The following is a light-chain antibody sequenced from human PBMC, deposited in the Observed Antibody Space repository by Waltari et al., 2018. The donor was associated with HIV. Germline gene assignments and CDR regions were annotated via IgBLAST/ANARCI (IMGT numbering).Light chain of an antibody. CDR2: GAS. Sequence: EIVLTQSPGTVSLSPGDRATLSCRASQSVTTFLAWFQQKPGQAPRLLIYGASNRATGIPDRFSAIGSGTDFILTISRLEPEDFAVYYCQHYGTSPPIYIFGQGTRLQI. J-gene: IGKJ2*01. CDR1: QSVTTF. CDR3: QHYGTSPPIYI. V-gene: IGKV3-20*01.